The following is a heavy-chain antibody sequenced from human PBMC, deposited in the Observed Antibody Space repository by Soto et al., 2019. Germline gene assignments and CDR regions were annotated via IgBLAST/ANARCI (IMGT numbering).Heavy chain of an antibody. V-gene: IGHV1-24*01. CDR3: ARDKALAAAGTDYYYGMDV. CDR1: GYTLPELS. D-gene: IGHD6-13*01. Sequence: GASVKVSCKVSGYTLPELSMHWGGQASGKGLEWMGGFDPEDGETIYAQKLQGRVTMTTDTSTSTAYMELRSLRSDDTAVYYCARDKALAAAGTDYYYGMDVWGQGTTVTVSS. CDR2: FDPEDGET. J-gene: IGHJ6*02.